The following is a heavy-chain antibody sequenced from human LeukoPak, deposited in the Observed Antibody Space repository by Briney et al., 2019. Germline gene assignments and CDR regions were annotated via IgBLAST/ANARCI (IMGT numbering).Heavy chain of an antibody. Sequence: GGSLRLSCAASGFTFNGYSMHWVRQAPGREPEYISAISGNGDTTYYANSVKGRFTISRDNSKNTLYLQMGSLRLDDRALYYCAREGSPGTLDYWGQGTLVTVSS. CDR1: GFTFNGYS. J-gene: IGHJ4*02. D-gene: IGHD1-26*01. CDR3: AREGSPGTLDY. V-gene: IGHV3-64*01. CDR2: ISGNGDTT.